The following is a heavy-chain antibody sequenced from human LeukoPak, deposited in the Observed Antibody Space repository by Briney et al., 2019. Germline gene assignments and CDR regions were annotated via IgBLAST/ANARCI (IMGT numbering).Heavy chain of an antibody. V-gene: IGHV3-7*01. Sequence: GGSLRLSCAASGFSFSNYWMGWVRQAPGKGLACVANIKTDGSETYYVDSVKGRFTISRDNAKNSLFLQMNSLRAEDTAIYYCVSAIRGSPIDYWGQGTLVSVPS. CDR1: GFSFSNYW. CDR2: IKTDGSET. J-gene: IGHJ4*02. CDR3: VSAIRGSPIDY. D-gene: IGHD3-10*01.